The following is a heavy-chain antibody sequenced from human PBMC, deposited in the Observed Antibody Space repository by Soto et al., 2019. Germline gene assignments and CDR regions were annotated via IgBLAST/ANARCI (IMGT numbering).Heavy chain of an antibody. J-gene: IGHJ4*02. V-gene: IGHV3-74*01. CDR3: ARFYTAPSANIPYDY. CDR1: GFTFSSYW. CDR2: IHSDGSST. Sequence: EVQLVESGGGLVQPGGSLRLSCAASGFTFSSYWMHWVRQAPGKGLVWVSRIHSDGSSTSYADSVKGRFTISRDNAKNTLYLQMNSLRAEDTAVYYCARFYTAPSANIPYDYWGQGTLVTVSS.